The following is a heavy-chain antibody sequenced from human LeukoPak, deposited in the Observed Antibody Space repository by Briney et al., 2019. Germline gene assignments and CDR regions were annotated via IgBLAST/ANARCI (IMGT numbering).Heavy chain of an antibody. J-gene: IGHJ4*02. D-gene: IGHD2-2*01. V-gene: IGHV3-23*01. CDR3: AKSPQCSTSCPIDY. CDR2: ISGSGGST. CDR1: GFTFSSYA. Sequence: PGASLRLSCAASGFTFSSYAMSWVRQAPGKGLEWVSAISGSGGSTYYADSVKGRFTISRDNSKNTPYLQMNSLRAEDTAVYYCAKSPQCSTSCPIDYWGQGTLVTVSS.